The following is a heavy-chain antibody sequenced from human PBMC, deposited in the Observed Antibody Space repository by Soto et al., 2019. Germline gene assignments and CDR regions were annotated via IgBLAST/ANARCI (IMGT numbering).Heavy chain of an antibody. J-gene: IGHJ6*02. V-gene: IGHV3-30*18. Sequence: PGGSLRLSCAASGFSFSNYGMHWVRQAPGKGLEWVAAISYDGIIENQADSVRGRFTISRDNSKNTLYLQMNSLRAEDTAVYYCAKDWRWNTLNYGLNVWGQGTTVTVSS. D-gene: IGHD1-1*01. CDR2: ISYDGIIE. CDR3: AKDWRWNTLNYGLNV. CDR1: GFSFSNYG.